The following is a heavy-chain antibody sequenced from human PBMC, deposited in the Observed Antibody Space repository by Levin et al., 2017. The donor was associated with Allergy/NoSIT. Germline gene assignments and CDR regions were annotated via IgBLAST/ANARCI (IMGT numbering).Heavy chain of an antibody. D-gene: IGHD2-15*01. CDR2: IWYDGSNK. CDR3: ASRAEDIWDAFDI. CDR1: GFTFSSYG. V-gene: IGHV3-33*01. J-gene: IGHJ3*02. Sequence: GESLKISCAASGFTFSSYGMHWVRQAPGKGLEWVAVIWYDGSNKYYADSVKGRFTISRDNSKNTLYLQMNSLRAEDTAVYYCASRAEDIWDAFDIWGQGTMVTVSS.